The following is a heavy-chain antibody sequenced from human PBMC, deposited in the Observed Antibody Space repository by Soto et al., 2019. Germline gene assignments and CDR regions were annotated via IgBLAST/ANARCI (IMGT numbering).Heavy chain of an antibody. D-gene: IGHD6-19*01. CDR1: GGTFTTYG. CDR3: ARGGELAGWMPFDS. J-gene: IGHJ4*02. CDR2: TTPLFGTT. Sequence: QVHLVQSGAELKKPGSSEKFSCRASGGTFTTYGLNGVGKAPGQGLGWMGGTTPLFGTTTYAQNFQGRVTITADQSTTTAYMEMSGLTSEDTAVYFCARGGELAGWMPFDSWGQGTLVTVSS. V-gene: IGHV1-69*01.